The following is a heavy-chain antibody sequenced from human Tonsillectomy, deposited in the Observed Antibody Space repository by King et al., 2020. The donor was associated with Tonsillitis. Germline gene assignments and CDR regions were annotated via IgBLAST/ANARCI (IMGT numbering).Heavy chain of an antibody. Sequence: VQLVESGAEVKKPGASVKVSCKASGYTFTSYGISWVRQAPGQGLEWKGRVSAYNVNTNYAQKFQGRVTMTTDTSTSTAYMEVRSLRSDDTAVYFCARDGYCSGGSCYSGPAEFDYWGQGTLVTVSS. J-gene: IGHJ4*02. CDR1: GYTFTSYG. D-gene: IGHD2-15*01. CDR3: ARDGYCSGGSCYSGPAEFDY. CDR2: VSAYNVNT. V-gene: IGHV1-18*01.